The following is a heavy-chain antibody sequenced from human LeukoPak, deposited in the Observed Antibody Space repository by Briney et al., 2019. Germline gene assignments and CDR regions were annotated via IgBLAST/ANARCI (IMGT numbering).Heavy chain of an antibody. CDR3: ARRTGYYFDS. Sequence: GESLKISCKGSGYSFTNNWIGWVRQMPGKGLEWMGIIFPGDSDTRYSPSFQGQVTFSADKSISTAYLHWNSLKASDSAMYYCARRTGYYFDSWGQGTLVTVSS. CDR1: GYSFTNNW. J-gene: IGHJ4*02. CDR2: IFPGDSDT. V-gene: IGHV5-51*01.